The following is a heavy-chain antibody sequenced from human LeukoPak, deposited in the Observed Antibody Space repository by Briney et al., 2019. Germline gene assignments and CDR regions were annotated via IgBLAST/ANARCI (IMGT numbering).Heavy chain of an antibody. J-gene: IGHJ4*02. D-gene: IGHD3-9*01. CDR1: GFTLSSYA. Sequence: PGRSLRLSCAASGFTLSSYAMHWVRQAPGKGLEWVAVISYDGSNKYYADSVKGRFTISRDNSKNTLYLQMNSLRAEDTAVYYCARDLRDKYYDILTGYYNPGAYWGQGALVTVSS. V-gene: IGHV3-30-3*01. CDR2: ISYDGSNK. CDR3: ARDLRDKYYDILTGYYNPGAY.